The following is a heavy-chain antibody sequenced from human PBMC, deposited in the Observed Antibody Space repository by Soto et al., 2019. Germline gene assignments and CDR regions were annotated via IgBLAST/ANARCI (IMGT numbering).Heavy chain of an antibody. CDR2: IIPILGIA. D-gene: IGHD5-18*01. J-gene: IGHJ3*02. Sequence: VQLVQSGAAVKKPGSSVKVSCKASGGTFSSYTISWVLQAPGQGLEWMGRIIPILGIANYAQKFQGRVTITADKSTSTAYMELNSLRSEDTAVYYCARAGYHRPPHFDDAFDIWGQGTMVTVSS. CDR3: ARAGYHRPPHFDDAFDI. V-gene: IGHV1-69*02. CDR1: GGTFSSYT.